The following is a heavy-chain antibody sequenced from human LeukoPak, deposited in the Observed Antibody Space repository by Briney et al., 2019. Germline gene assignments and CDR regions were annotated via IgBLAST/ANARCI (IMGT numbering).Heavy chain of an antibody. J-gene: IGHJ3*02. CDR3: RAAGSPPHDAFDI. Sequence: SETLSLTCAFYGGSFSGYYWSWIRQPPGKGLEWIGEINHSGSTNYNPSLKSRVTISVDTSKNQFSLKLSSVTAADTAVYYCRAAGSPPHDAFDIWGQGTMVTVSS. CDR1: GGSFSGYY. CDR2: INHSGST. D-gene: IGHD6-13*01. V-gene: IGHV4-34*01.